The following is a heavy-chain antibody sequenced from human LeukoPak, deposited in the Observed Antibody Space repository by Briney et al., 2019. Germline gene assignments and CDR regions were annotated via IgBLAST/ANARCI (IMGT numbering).Heavy chain of an antibody. J-gene: IGHJ4*02. V-gene: IGHV4-39*01. CDR2: FFVSGST. CDR1: GGSISSSSDY. Sequence: SETLSLTCTVSGGSISSSSDYWGWIRQAPGKGLEWIGSFFVSGSTHYNPSLRSRATLFVDTSKNQFSLKLTSMTAADAATYFRARQFATAAADTRGYFDYWGQGTLVTVSS. D-gene: IGHD6-25*01. CDR3: ARQFATAAADTRGYFDY.